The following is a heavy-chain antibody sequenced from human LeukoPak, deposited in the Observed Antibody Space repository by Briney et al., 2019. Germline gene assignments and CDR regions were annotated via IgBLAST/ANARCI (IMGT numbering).Heavy chain of an antibody. V-gene: IGHV1-2*02. CDR2: INPNSGGT. Sequence: ASVKVSCKASGYTFTGYYMHWVRQAPGQGLEWMGWINPNSGGTNYAQKFQGRVTMTRDTSISTAYMELSRLRSDDTAVYYCAKRGGSLYSGYDWGSFDYWGQGTLVTVSS. CDR3: AKRGGSLYSGYDWGSFDY. CDR1: GYTFTGYY. D-gene: IGHD5-12*01. J-gene: IGHJ4*02.